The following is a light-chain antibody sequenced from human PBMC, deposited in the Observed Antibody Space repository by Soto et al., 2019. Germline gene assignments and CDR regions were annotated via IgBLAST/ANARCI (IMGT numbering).Light chain of an antibody. V-gene: IGKV3-20*01. CDR1: QSVSSTY. CDR3: QQYNNWPCT. Sequence: EIVLTQSPGTLSLSPGERATLSCRASQSVSSTYLAWYQQKPGQAPRLLIYGASSRATDIPDRFSGSGSGTDFTLSISRLEPEDFAVYYCQQYNNWPCTFGQGTKVDIK. CDR2: GAS. J-gene: IGKJ2*02.